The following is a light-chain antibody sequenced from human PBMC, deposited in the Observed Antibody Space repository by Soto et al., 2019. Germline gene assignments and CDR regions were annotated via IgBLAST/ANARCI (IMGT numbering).Light chain of an antibody. Sequence: EIVMTQSPATLSLSPGERASLSCRASQSLSNKLAWYQQKPGQAPRLLIYGASTRATDIPVRFSAGGSGTEFTLTITSLQSEAFAVYYCQQYDNWPLTFGGGAKVDIK. J-gene: IGKJ4*01. V-gene: IGKV3-15*01. CDR2: GAS. CDR1: QSLSNK. CDR3: QQYDNWPLT.